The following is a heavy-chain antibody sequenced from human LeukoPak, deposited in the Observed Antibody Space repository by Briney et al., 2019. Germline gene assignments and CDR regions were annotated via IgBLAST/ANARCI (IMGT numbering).Heavy chain of an antibody. CDR1: DDSITNRAYS. D-gene: IGHD6-13*01. CDR3: AGESGDRWYRGWIDR. Sequence: SETLSLTCAVSDDSITNRAYSWSWIRQPPGMGLEWIGHIYHSGFAYYNPSLKGRVTISVDKSNNSFSLKLTSMTAADTAVYFCAGESGDRWYRGWIDRWGQGTRITVSS. CDR2: IYHSGFA. V-gene: IGHV4-30-2*01. J-gene: IGHJ5*02.